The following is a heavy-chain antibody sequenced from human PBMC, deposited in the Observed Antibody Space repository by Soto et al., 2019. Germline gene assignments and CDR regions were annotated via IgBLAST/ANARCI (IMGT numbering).Heavy chain of an antibody. V-gene: IGHV3-11*06. D-gene: IGHD2-2*01. CDR3: VRDSARIVVVPRVDGDNWLDP. J-gene: IGHJ5*02. CDR1: GFTFSDYF. CDR2: ISGSSDNI. Sequence: GGSLRLSCAASGFTFSDYFMSWIRQAPGKGLEWVSFISGSSDNIKYADSVKGRFTISRDNAKNSLYLQMNSLRAEDTAVYYCVRDSARIVVVPRVDGDNWLDPWGRGTLVTVSS.